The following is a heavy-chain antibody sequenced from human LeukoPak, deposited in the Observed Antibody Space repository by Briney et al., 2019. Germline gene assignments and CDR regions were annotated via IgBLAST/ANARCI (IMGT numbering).Heavy chain of an antibody. J-gene: IGHJ4*02. V-gene: IGHV4-39*01. CDR3: AREYADGEWSSQPH. Sequence: SETLSLTCTVSGGSTSSSSYYWGWIRQPPGKGLEWIGSIYYSGSTYYNPSLKSRVTISVDTSKNQFSLKLSSVTAADTAVYYCAREYADGEWSSQPHWGQGTLVTVSS. D-gene: IGHD3-3*01. CDR2: IYYSGST. CDR1: GGSTSSSSYY.